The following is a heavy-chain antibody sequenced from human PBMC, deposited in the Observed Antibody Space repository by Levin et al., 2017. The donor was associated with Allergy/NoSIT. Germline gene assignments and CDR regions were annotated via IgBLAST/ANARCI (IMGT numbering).Heavy chain of an antibody. CDR2: ISYDGSNK. J-gene: IGHJ4*02. D-gene: IGHD3-22*01. Sequence: PSETLSLTCAASGFTFSSYAMHWVRQAPGKGLEWVAVISYDGSNKYYADSVKGRFTISRDNSKNTLYLQMNSLRAEDTAVYYCARGYYYDSSGYLFDYWGQGTLVTVSS. V-gene: IGHV3-30*04. CDR3: ARGYYYDSSGYLFDY. CDR1: GFTFSSYA.